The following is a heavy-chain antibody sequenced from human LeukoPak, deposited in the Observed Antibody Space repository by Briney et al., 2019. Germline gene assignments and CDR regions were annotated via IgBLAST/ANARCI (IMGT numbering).Heavy chain of an antibody. J-gene: IGHJ6*03. CDR3: AREDMDV. Sequence: GGSLRLSCAASGFTFSSYWMHWVRQAPGKGLVWVSRIKIDGSSTTHADSVRGRFTISRDNAKNTLYLQMNSLRAEDTAVYYCAREDMDVWGKGPTVTVSS. V-gene: IGHV3-74*01. CDR2: IKIDGSST. CDR1: GFTFSSYW.